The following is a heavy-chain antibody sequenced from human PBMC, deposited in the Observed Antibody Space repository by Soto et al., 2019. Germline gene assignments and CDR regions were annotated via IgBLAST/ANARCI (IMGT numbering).Heavy chain of an antibody. CDR1: GFTFSNAW. CDR2: IKSKTDGGTT. V-gene: IGHV3-15*07. Sequence: GGSLRLSCAASGFTFSNAWMNWVRQAPGKGLEWVGRIKSKTDGGTTDYAAPVKGRFTISRDDSKNTLYLQMNSLKTEDTAVYYCTTSPTGAYYYDSSGYFGDAFDIWGKETMFTVSS. J-gene: IGHJ3*02. D-gene: IGHD3-22*01. CDR3: TTSPTGAYYYDSSGYFGDAFDI.